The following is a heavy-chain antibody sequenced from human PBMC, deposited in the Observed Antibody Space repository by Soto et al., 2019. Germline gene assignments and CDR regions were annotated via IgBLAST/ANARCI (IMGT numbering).Heavy chain of an antibody. Sequence: QVQLVQSGAEVKKPGSSVKVSCKASGGTFSRYTINSVRQAPGQGLEWMGRIIPIAAIANYTQKFQGRVTITVDKSSTTAYMELSSLRSDDTAVYYCARGSTIVRGAPSWFDPWGQGTLVTVSS. CDR2: IIPIAAIA. J-gene: IGHJ5*02. D-gene: IGHD3-10*01. V-gene: IGHV1-69*02. CDR3: ARGSTIVRGAPSWFDP. CDR1: GGTFSRYT.